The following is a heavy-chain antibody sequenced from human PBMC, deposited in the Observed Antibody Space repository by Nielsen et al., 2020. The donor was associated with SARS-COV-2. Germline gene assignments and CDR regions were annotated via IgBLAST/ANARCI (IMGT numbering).Heavy chain of an antibody. CDR1: GFPSDDYA. V-gene: IGHV3-9*02. Sequence: SCVGSGFPSDDYAMHWVRHAPGMGLECVPGISWNSVSIDYSDSVKGRFTISRDNAKSSLYLQMNSLRAEDTAFYYCAKVYGDYVGFFDVWGRGTLVTVSS. J-gene: IGHJ2*01. CDR2: ISWNSVSI. D-gene: IGHD4-17*01. CDR3: AKVYGDYVGFFDV.